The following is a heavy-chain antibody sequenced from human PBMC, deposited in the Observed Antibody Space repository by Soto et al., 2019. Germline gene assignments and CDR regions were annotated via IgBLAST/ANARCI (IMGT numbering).Heavy chain of an antibody. CDR2: LFYSGDSGSLYYNGGSGDT. D-gene: IGHD3-10*02. CDR3: ARALGPYYYVT. V-gene: IGHV4-59*01. Sequence: PSETLSLTCTVSGGSISSYYWSWIRQPPGKGLEWIGYLFYSGDSGSLYYNGGSGDTNYNPSLESRVTISVDTSKSQFSLKLSSVTAADSAVYYCARALGPYYYVTWGQGILVTVSS. J-gene: IGHJ4*02. CDR1: GGSISSYY.